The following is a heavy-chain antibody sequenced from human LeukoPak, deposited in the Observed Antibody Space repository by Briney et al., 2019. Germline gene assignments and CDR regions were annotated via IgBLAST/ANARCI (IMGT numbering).Heavy chain of an antibody. CDR3: ASSGSYRFDY. J-gene: IGHJ4*02. D-gene: IGHD1-26*01. Sequence: GVSLRHSCAASGFTFSSYSMNWVRQAPGKGLEWVSHITASGTAMFYADSVKGRFTISRDNAKNSLYLQMNSLRDEDTAVYYCASSGSYRFDYWGQGTLVTVSS. CDR1: GFTFSSYS. V-gene: IGHV3-48*02. CDR2: ITASGTAM.